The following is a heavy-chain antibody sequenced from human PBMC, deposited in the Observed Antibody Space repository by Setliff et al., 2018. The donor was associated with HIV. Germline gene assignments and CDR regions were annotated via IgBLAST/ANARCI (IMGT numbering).Heavy chain of an antibody. CDR2: ISAYNGNT. D-gene: IGHD3-3*01. CDR3: ARDSRAYYNFWSGPDAFDI. V-gene: IGHV1-18*01. J-gene: IGHJ3*02. Sequence: ASVKVSCKASGYTFTSYGISWVRQAPGRGLEWMGWISAYNGNTNYAQKLQGRVTMTTDTSTSTAYMELRSLRSDDTAVYYCARDSRAYYNFWSGPDAFDIWGQGAMVTVS. CDR1: GYTFTSYG.